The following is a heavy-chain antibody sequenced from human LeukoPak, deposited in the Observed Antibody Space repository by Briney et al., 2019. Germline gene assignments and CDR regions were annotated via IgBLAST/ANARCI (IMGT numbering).Heavy chain of an antibody. J-gene: IGHJ3*02. D-gene: IGHD3-3*01. Sequence: GGSLRLSCAASGFTFSSYSMNWVRQAPGKGLEWVSSISHSSSYIYYADSVKGRFTISSDNDKNSLDLQMNSLRAEDTGVYYCARDRGVLETDAFDIWGQGTMVTVSS. CDR1: GFTFSSYS. CDR2: ISHSSSYI. V-gene: IGHV3-21*01. CDR3: ARDRGVLETDAFDI.